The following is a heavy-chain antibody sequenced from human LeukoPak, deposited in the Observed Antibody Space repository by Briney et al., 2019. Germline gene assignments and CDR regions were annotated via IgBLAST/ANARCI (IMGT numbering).Heavy chain of an antibody. J-gene: IGHJ6*03. CDR3: ARGAGTIFGEYYYYMDV. D-gene: IGHD3-3*01. CDR1: GVTFSDSA. Sequence: PGGSLRLSCAASGVTFSDSAMTWVRQVPVKGLEWVSSISSSGSYFYYADSVKGRSTISRDNAKNSLYLQMNSLRADDTAVYHCARGAGTIFGEYYYYMDVWGKGTAVTVSS. V-gene: IGHV3-21*01. CDR2: ISSSGSYF.